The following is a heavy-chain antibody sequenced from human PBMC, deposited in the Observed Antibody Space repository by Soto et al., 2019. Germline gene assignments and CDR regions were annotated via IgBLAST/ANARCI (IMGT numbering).Heavy chain of an antibody. CDR2: SHHSGST. Sequence: SETLSLTCTVSGGSTRTSSYSWGWVRQPPGKGLEWIGNSHHSGSTYYNPSLSIGATISVDTSRNEVSLGVNSVTAADTAIYFCARLRGSGHPAFFDYWGQGILVTVSS. CDR1: GGSTRTSSYS. CDR3: ARLRGSGHPAFFDY. V-gene: IGHV4-39*01. J-gene: IGHJ4*02. D-gene: IGHD3-10*01.